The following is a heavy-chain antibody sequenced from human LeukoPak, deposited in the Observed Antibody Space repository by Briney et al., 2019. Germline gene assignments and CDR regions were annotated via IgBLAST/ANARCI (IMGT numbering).Heavy chain of an antibody. J-gene: IGHJ6*02. D-gene: IGHD3-22*01. V-gene: IGHV3-30*18. CDR1: GFTFSSYG. CDR2: ISYDGSNK. CDR3: AKDRAYYYDSSGYYRAYYYGMDV. Sequence: GGSLRLSCAASGFTFSSYGMHWVRQAPGKGLGWVAVISYDGSNKYYADSVKGRFTISRDNSKNTLYLQMNSLRAEDTAVYYCAKDRAYYYDSSGYYRAYYYGMDVWGQGTTVTVSS.